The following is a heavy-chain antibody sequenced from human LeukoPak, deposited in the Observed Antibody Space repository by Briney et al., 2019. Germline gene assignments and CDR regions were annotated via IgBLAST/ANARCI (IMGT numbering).Heavy chain of an antibody. CDR2: ISDSGNI. Sequence: SETLSLTCIVSGDSIRSFYWTWIRQPPGKGLEWIGHISDSGNINYNPSLKGRVTISGDTSKNQFSLKLTFVTAADTAVYYCARGSTSMGDFDYWGQGTLVTVSS. D-gene: IGHD5-18*01. J-gene: IGHJ4*02. CDR1: GDSIRSFY. CDR3: ARGSTSMGDFDY. V-gene: IGHV4-59*01.